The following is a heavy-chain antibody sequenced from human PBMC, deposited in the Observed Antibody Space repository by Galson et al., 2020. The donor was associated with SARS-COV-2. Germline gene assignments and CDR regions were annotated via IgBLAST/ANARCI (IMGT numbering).Heavy chain of an antibody. CDR1: GYSFTSYW. V-gene: IGHV5-51*01. Sequence: GESLKISCKGSGYSFTSYWIGWVRQMPGKGLKWMGIIYPGDSDTRYSPSFQGQVTISADKSISTAYLQWSSLKASDTAMYYCARQINYGGNPIEYFQHWGQGTLVTVSS. CDR2: IYPGDSDT. J-gene: IGHJ1*01. CDR3: ARQINYGGNPIEYFQH. D-gene: IGHD4-17*01.